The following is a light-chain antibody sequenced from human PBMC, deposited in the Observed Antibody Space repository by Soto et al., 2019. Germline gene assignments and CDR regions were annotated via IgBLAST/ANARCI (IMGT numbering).Light chain of an antibody. Sequence: DIQLTQSPSTLSASVGDRVTITCRASQSISSWLAWYQQKPGKAPNLLIYKTSNLESGVPSSFSGSGSGTEFTPTNSSPQPDDFAPYYCQYYNDYCWTFGQGTKVEIK. CDR3: QYYNDYCWT. CDR1: QSISSW. CDR2: KTS. V-gene: IGKV1-5*03. J-gene: IGKJ1*01.